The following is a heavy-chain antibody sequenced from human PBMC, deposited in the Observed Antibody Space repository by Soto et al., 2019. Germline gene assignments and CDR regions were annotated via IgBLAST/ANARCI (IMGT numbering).Heavy chain of an antibody. J-gene: IGHJ4*02. D-gene: IGHD3-22*01. Sequence: EVQLLESGGGLVQPGGSLRLSCAASGFTFSSYAMSWVRQAPGKGLEWVSAISGSGGSTYYADSVKGRFTISRDNSKNXLYLQMNSLRAEDTAVYYCAKYSERLVITRQYYFDYWGQGTLVTVSS. CDR1: GFTFSSYA. CDR2: ISGSGGST. CDR3: AKYSERLVITRQYYFDY. V-gene: IGHV3-23*01.